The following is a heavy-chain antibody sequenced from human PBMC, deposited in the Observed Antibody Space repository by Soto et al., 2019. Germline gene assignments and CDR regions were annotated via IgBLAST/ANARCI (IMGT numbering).Heavy chain of an antibody. Sequence: QVHLVQSGAEVTKAGSSVKVSCKASGGTFSSHAFSWVRQAPGQGLEWVGGIIPIFETANYAQEFQGRVTISADESTNTVILALNNMRSADTAIYVCAIGDRSSWSGNHWGPGTQVTVS. CDR1: GGTFSSHA. J-gene: IGHJ4*02. CDR3: AIGDRSSWSGNH. D-gene: IGHD3-3*01. V-gene: IGHV1-69*01. CDR2: IIPIFETA.